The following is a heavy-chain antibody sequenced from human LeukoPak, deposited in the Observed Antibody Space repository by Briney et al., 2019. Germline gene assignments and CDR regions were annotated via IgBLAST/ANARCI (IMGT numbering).Heavy chain of an antibody. D-gene: IGHD1-1*01. CDR1: GFTFSTYD. Sequence: GGSLRLSCAASGFTFSTYDMNWVRQAPGKGLEWVAYISSRTGSTIYYGCSVEGRFTISRDNAKKSLYLQMNSLRDEDTAVYYCARVEPIGINYWGRGILVTVSS. V-gene: IGHV3-48*02. J-gene: IGHJ4*02. CDR2: ISSRTGSTI. CDR3: ARVEPIGINY.